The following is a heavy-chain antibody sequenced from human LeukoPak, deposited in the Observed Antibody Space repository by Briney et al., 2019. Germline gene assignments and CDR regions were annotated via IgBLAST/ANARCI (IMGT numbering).Heavy chain of an antibody. J-gene: IGHJ3*02. Sequence: GGSLRLSCAASGFTFSDYAMSWVRQAIGKGLEWVSGIGNSGHSTYYADSVKGRFTISRDNSRNTLYLQMNSLRVEDTALFYCAKDFSSGYLGDGFDIWGQGTMVTVSA. D-gene: IGHD3-22*01. CDR1: GFTFSDYA. CDR2: IGNSGHST. V-gene: IGHV3-23*01. CDR3: AKDFSSGYLGDGFDI.